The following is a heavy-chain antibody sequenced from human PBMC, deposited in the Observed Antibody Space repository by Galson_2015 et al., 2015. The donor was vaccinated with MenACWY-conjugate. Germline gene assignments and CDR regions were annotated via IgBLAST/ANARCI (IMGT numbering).Heavy chain of an antibody. CDR2: VYPGDSET. Sequence: SGAEVKKPGESLKISCKGSGYSFTSYWIGWVRQMPGKGLEWIGIVYPGDSETRYSPSFQGQVTISADMSISTAYLQWSSLKASDTAMYYCARGGFTYGDAFDIWGQGTMVTVSS. CDR1: GYSFTSYW. V-gene: IGHV5-51*03. D-gene: IGHD5-18*01. J-gene: IGHJ3*02. CDR3: ARGGFTYGDAFDI.